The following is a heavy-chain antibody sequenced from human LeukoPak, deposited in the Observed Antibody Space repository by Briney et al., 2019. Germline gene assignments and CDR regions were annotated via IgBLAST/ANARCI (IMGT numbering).Heavy chain of an antibody. CDR1: GYTFTNFG. D-gene: IGHD3-22*01. CDR3: SRPPSPYYYDSSGQIPEAFDI. CDR2: ISAYNGNT. V-gene: IGHV1-18*01. Sequence: ASVKVSCKASGYTFTNFGISWVRQAPGQRLEWMGWISAYNGNTNYAQKLQGRVTWTTDTSTSTTYMDLRSLRADDTAVYYCSRPPSPYYYDSSGQIPEAFDIWGQGTMVTVSS. J-gene: IGHJ3*02.